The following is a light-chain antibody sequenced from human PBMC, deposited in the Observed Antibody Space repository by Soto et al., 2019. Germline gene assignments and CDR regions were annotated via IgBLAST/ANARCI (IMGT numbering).Light chain of an antibody. CDR2: DAS. CDR1: QSFSSY. CDR3: QQRST. V-gene: IGKV3-11*01. Sequence: EIVLTQSPATLSLSPGERATLSCRASQSFSSYLAWYQQKPGQAPRLLIYDASNRATGIPARFSGSGSGTDFTLTISSLESEDFAVYYCQQRSTFGGGTKVEIK. J-gene: IGKJ4*01.